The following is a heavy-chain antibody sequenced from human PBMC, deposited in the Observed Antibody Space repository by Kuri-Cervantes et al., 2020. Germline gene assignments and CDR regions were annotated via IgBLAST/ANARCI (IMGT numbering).Heavy chain of an antibody. CDR2: TNTDGSGT. Sequence: LSLTCAASGFTFSSYWMHWVRQAPGKGLVWVSRTNTDGSGTSYGDSVKGRFTISRDNAKNTLFLQMNSLRAEDTAVYYCARDGLWFRAPGYYMDVWGKGTTVTVSS. CDR1: GFTFSSYW. D-gene: IGHD3-10*01. J-gene: IGHJ6*03. V-gene: IGHV3-74*01. CDR3: ARDGLWFRAPGYYMDV.